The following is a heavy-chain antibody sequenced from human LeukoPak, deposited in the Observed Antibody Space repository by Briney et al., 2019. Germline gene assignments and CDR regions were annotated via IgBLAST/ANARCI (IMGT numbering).Heavy chain of an antibody. V-gene: IGHV3-30-3*01. J-gene: IGHJ4*02. Sequence: GRSLRLSCAASGFSFSVYAVHWVRQAPGKGLEWVAVISYDGSKKFYADSVKGRFTISRDNSENTLYLQMNSLRAEDTAVYYCARGGWIQTANTLFDYRGQGTLVTVSS. CDR3: ARGGWIQTANTLFDY. D-gene: IGHD5-18*01. CDR2: ISYDGSKK. CDR1: GFSFSVYA.